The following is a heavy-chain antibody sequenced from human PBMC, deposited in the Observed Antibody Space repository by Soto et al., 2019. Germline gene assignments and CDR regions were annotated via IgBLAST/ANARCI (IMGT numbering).Heavy chain of an antibody. V-gene: IGHV4-59*01. CDR1: GGSISSYY. CDR2: IYYSGST. J-gene: IGHJ6*02. Sequence: QVQLQESGPGLVKPSETLSLTCTVSGGSISSYYWSWIRQPPGKGLEWIGYIYYSGSTNYNPSLKSRVTMSVDTSKNQFSLKRSSVTAADTAVYYCARGLTYYGSLTGSYYYYGMDVWGQGTTVTVSS. CDR3: ARGLTYYGSLTGSYYYYGMDV. D-gene: IGHD3-9*01.